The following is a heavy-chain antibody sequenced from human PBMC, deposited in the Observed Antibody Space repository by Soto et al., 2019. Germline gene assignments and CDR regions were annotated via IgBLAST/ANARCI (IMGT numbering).Heavy chain of an antibody. CDR1: GFTFSSYS. D-gene: IGHD2-2*02. V-gene: IGHV3-21*01. CDR2: ISSSSSYI. Sequence: EVQLVESGGGLVKPGGSLRLSCAASGFTFSSYSMNWVRQAPGKGLEWVSSISSSSSYIYYADSVKGRFTISRDNAKNSLYLQMNSLRAEDTAVYYCARDQRYCSSTSCYIGGFGYWGQGTLVTVSS. J-gene: IGHJ4*02. CDR3: ARDQRYCSSTSCYIGGFGY.